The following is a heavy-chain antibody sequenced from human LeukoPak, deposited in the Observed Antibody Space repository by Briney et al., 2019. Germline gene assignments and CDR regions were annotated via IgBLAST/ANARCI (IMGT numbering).Heavy chain of an antibody. CDR1: GYSISSGYY. CDR3: ARDPYSGSYGAYYYYYMDV. V-gene: IGHV4-38-2*02. Sequence: SETLSLTCTVSGYSISSGYYWGWSRQPPGKGLEWIGSMFHNRNSYYNPSLKSRVTISIDTSKNQFSLKVNSVTAADTAVYYCARDPYSGSYGAYYYYYMDVWGKGTTVTISS. CDR2: MFHNRNS. J-gene: IGHJ6*03. D-gene: IGHD1-26*01.